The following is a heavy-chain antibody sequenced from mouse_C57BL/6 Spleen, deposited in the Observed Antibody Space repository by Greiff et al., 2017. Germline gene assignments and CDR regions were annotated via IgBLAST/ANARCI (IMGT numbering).Heavy chain of an antibody. CDR2: ISSGGSYT. CDR3: ARHGDYYGRVYYFDY. V-gene: IGHV5-6*01. CDR1: GFTFSSYG. Sequence: VQLKESGGDLVKPGGSLKLSCAASGFTFSSYGMSWVRQTPDKRLEWVATISSGGSYTYYPDSVKGRFTISRDNAKNTLYLQMSSLKSEDTAMYYCARHGDYYGRVYYFDYWGQGTTLTVSS. D-gene: IGHD1-1*01. J-gene: IGHJ2*01.